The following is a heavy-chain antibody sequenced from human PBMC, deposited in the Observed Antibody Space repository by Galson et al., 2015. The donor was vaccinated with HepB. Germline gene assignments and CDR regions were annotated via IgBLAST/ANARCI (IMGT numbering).Heavy chain of an antibody. Sequence: PALVKPTQTLTLTCTFSGFSLSTSEVGVGWIRQSPGKAPEYVALIYCDDDKRYSPSLEHRLTISKGTSENQVVLIMTDMDPVDTATYYCAHADLSFGSGWFDPWGPGILVTVSS. CDR2: IYCDDDK. J-gene: IGHJ5*02. CDR3: AHADLSFGSGWFDP. D-gene: IGHD3-10*01. V-gene: IGHV2-5*02. CDR1: GFSLSTSEVG.